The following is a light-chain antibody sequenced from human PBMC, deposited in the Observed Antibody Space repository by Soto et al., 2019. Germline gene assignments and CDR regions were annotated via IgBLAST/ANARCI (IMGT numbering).Light chain of an antibody. CDR3: QQFGSSPRT. CDR2: GTS. V-gene: IGKV3-20*01. CDR1: QSVNSSY. Sequence: EIVLTQSPGTLSLSPGERATLSCRASQSVNSSYLAWYQQKPGQAPRLLIYGTSGRATGIPDRFSGGGSGTDFTLTISRLEPEDFAMYYCQQFGSSPRTFGQGTKVEIK. J-gene: IGKJ1*01.